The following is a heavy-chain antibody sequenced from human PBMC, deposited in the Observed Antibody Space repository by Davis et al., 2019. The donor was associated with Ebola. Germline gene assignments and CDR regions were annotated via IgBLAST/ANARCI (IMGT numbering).Heavy chain of an antibody. CDR2: INHSGST. CDR1: GGSFSGYY. J-gene: IGHJ4*02. CDR3: ARDAGEYYDSSGYTREVYYFDY. Sequence: MPSETLSLTCAVYGGSFSGYYWSWIRQPPGKGLEWIGEINHSGSTNYNPSLKSRVTISVDKSKNQFSLKLSSVTAADTAVYYCARDAGEYYDSSGYTREVYYFDYWGQGTLVTVSS. D-gene: IGHD3-22*01. V-gene: IGHV4-34*01.